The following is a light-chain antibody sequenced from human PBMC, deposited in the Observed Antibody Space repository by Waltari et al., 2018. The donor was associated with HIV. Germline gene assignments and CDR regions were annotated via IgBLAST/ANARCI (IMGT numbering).Light chain of an antibody. V-gene: IGKV3-20*01. Sequence: EIVLTQAPGTLSLSPGERATLSCRASQSVSSSYLAWYQQKPGQAPNLLIYGASSRATGIPDRFSGSGSGTDFTLTISRLEPEDFAVYYCQQYGSSPLTVGQGTKLEIK. CDR3: QQYGSSPLT. CDR1: QSVSSSY. J-gene: IGKJ2*01. CDR2: GAS.